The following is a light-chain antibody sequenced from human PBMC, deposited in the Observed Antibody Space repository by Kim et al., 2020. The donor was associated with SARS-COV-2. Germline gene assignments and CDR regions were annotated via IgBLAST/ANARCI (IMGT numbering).Light chain of an antibody. J-gene: IGKJ1*01. Sequence: AAVGDRVTITCRASQGINSHLAWYQQKSGKAPNLLICAASTLQSGVPSRFSGSGSGTGFTLTISSLQPEDFATYFCQQSNSFPRTFGQGTKVDIK. CDR2: AAS. CDR3: QQSNSFPRT. V-gene: IGKV1-9*01. CDR1: QGINSH.